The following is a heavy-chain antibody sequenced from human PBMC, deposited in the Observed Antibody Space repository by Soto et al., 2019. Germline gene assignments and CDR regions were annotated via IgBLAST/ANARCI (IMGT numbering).Heavy chain of an antibody. CDR1: GFTFSSYG. Sequence: QVQLVESGGGVVQPGRSLRLSCAASGFTFSSYGMHWVRQAPGKGLEWVAVISYDGSNKYYADSVKGLFTISRDNSKNTLHLQMNSLRAEDMAVYYCAKDAGAMTTVTTDAFDIWGQGTMVTVSS. V-gene: IGHV3-30*18. CDR3: AKDAGAMTTVTTDAFDI. CDR2: ISYDGSNK. J-gene: IGHJ3*02. D-gene: IGHD4-17*01.